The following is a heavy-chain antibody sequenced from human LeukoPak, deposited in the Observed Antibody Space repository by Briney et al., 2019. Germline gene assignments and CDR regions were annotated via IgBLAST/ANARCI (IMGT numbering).Heavy chain of an antibody. CDR1: GFTFNNAW. V-gene: IGHV3-15*01. CDR3: VTEGAKNY. Sequence: MPGGSLRLSYAASGFTFNNAWMSWVRQAPGKWLEWVGRIKRKIDGETTDHAAPVKGRFTISRNDSNNTLYLQMNSLKIEDTALYYCVTEGAKNYWGQGALVTVSS. D-gene: IGHD1-26*01. J-gene: IGHJ4*02. CDR2: IKRKIDGETT.